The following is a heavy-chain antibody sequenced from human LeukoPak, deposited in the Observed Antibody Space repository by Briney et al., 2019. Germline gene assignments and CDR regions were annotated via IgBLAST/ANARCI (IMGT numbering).Heavy chain of an antibody. Sequence: GGSLTLSCSASGFTFSSYTIHWVRQAAGKGLEFVSAITSNGGSAYYADSVKGRFTISRDNSKNTVYLEMSSLRAEDTAVYYCVIVRGYFDASGSDYWGQGTLVTVSS. CDR2: ITSNGGSA. D-gene: IGHD3-9*01. V-gene: IGHV3-64D*06. CDR1: GFTFSSYT. CDR3: VIVRGYFDASGSDY. J-gene: IGHJ4*02.